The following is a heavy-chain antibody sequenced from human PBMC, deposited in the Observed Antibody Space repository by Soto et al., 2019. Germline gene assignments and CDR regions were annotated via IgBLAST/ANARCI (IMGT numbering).Heavy chain of an antibody. J-gene: IGHJ6*02. Sequence: PSETLSLTCTVSGGSISSGDYYWSWIRQPPGMGLEWIGYIYYSGSTYYNPSLKSRVTISVDTSKNQFSLKLSSVTAADPAVYYCARSLGDYYYGMDVWGQGTTVTVSS. CDR3: ARSLGDYYYGMDV. V-gene: IGHV4-30-4*01. CDR1: GGSISSGDYY. D-gene: IGHD7-27*01. CDR2: IYYSGST.